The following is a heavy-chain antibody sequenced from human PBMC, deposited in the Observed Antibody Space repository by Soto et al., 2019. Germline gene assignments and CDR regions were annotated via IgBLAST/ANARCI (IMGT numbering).Heavy chain of an antibody. CDR2: INHSGST. V-gene: IGHV4-34*01. CDR1: GGSFSGYY. CDR3: ARGLIAAAGFNVDFDY. D-gene: IGHD6-13*01. Sequence: QVQLQQWGAGLLKPSETLSLTCAVYGGSFSGYYWSWIRQPPGKGLEWIGEINHSGSTNYNPSLKGRVTISVDTSKNQFSLTLSSVTAADTAVYYCARGLIAAAGFNVDFDYWGQGNLVTL. J-gene: IGHJ4*02.